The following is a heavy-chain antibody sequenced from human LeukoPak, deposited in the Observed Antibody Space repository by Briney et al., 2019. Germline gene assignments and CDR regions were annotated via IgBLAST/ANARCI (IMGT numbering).Heavy chain of an antibody. D-gene: IGHD3-22*01. J-gene: IGHJ4*02. CDR1: GFTFGSYA. V-gene: IGHV3-64D*06. CDR2: ISSNGGST. Sequence: PGGSLRLSCSASGFTFGSYAMHWVRQAPGKGLEYVSAISSNGGSTYYAASVKGRFTISRDNSKHTLYLQMSSLTAEDTAVYYCVKDPPPETYYYDSSGFWGQGTLVTVSS. CDR3: VKDPPPETYYYDSSGF.